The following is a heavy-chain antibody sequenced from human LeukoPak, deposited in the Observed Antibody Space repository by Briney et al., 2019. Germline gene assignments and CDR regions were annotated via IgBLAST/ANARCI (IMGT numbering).Heavy chain of an antibody. Sequence: GESLKISCKGSGYSFTRYYIGWVRQMPGKGLEWVGIIYPGDSGTRYSPSFQGQVTISADKSISTAYLQWSSLKASDTAMYYCARYRYCSGGNCYGPDYWGQGTLVTVSS. CDR2: IYPGDSGT. V-gene: IGHV5-51*01. D-gene: IGHD2-15*01. CDR3: ARYRYCSGGNCYGPDY. J-gene: IGHJ4*02. CDR1: GYSFTRYY.